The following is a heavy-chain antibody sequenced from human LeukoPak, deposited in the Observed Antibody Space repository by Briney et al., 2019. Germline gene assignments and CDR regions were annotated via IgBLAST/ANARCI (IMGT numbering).Heavy chain of an antibody. J-gene: IGHJ4*02. CDR3: AKNNRGGAISFDY. CDR2: IIGSGGNT. CDR1: GFTFSSYS. V-gene: IGHV3-23*01. D-gene: IGHD3-16*02. Sequence: GGSLRLSCAASGFTFSSYSMNWVRQAPGKGLERVSTIIGSGGNTHYADSVKGRFTISRDNSKNTLSLQMNSLRAEDTAVYYCAKNNRGGAISFDYWGQGTLVTVSS.